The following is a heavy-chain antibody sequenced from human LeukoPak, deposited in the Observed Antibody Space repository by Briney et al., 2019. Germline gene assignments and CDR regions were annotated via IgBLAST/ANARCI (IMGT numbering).Heavy chain of an antibody. CDR3: AKDAEVLLWFGGLVY. J-gene: IGHJ4*02. V-gene: IGHV3-30*18. D-gene: IGHD3-10*01. Sequence: RSLRLSCAASGFTFSNYGMHWVRQAPGKGLEWVAVISYDGSNKYYADSVKGRFTISRDNSKNTLYLQMNSLRAEDTAVYYCAKDAEVLLWFGGLVYWGQGTLVTVSS. CDR1: GFTFSNYG. CDR2: ISYDGSNK.